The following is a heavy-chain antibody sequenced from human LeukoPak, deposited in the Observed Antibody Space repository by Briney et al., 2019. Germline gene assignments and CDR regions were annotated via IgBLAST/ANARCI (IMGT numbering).Heavy chain of an antibody. CDR3: ARHLGPDGYNYYFDY. J-gene: IGHJ4*02. V-gene: IGHV4-39*01. CDR2: IYYSGSK. D-gene: IGHD5-24*01. Sequence: SETLSLTCTVSGGSISSSGYYWGWIRQPPGKGLEWIATIYYSGSKYYNPSLKSRVTISVDTSKNQFSLKLSSVTAADTAVYYCARHLGPDGYNYYFDYWGQGTLVTVSS. CDR1: GGSISSSGYY.